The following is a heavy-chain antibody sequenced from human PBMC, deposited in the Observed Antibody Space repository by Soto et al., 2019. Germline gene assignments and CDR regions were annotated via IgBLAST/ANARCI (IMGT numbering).Heavy chain of an antibody. CDR1: GGSISSSNW. J-gene: IGHJ5*02. CDR2: IYHSGST. Sequence: SETLSLTCAVSGGSISSSNWWSWVRQPPGKGLEWIGEIYHSGSTNYNPSLKSRVTISVDKSKNQFSLKLSSVTAADTAVYYCASKKIAARRGGWFDPWGQGALVTVSS. D-gene: IGHD6-6*01. V-gene: IGHV4-4*02. CDR3: ASKKIAARRGGWFDP.